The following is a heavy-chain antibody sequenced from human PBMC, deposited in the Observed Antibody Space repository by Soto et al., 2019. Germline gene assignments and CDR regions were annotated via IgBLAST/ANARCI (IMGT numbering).Heavy chain of an antibody. D-gene: IGHD3-22*01. V-gene: IGHV4-31*02. CDR1: GGSISSGGYY. CDR3: ARGGYYYDSSGSLIFDY. J-gene: IGHJ4*02. Sequence: SETLSLTCTVSGGSISSGGYYWSWIRQHPGKGLEWIGYIYYSGSTYYNPSLKSRVTISVDTSKNQFSLKLSSVTAADTAVYYCARGGYYYDSSGSLIFDYWGQGTLVTVSS. CDR2: IYYSGST.